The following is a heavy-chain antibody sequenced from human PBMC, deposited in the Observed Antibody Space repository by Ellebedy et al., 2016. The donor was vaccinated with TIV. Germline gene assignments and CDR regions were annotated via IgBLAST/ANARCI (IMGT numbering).Heavy chain of an antibody. Sequence: MPSETLSLTCTVPGGSINSGDYYWSWIRQPPGKGLEWVGYIYYSGSAYYNSSPKGRVKISVARSKKQISLELNSVTAADTAVYFCARGLTGNAFDIWGQGTMVTVSS. J-gene: IGHJ3*02. D-gene: IGHD1-20*01. CDR2: IYYSGSA. CDR1: GGSINSGDYY. CDR3: ARGLTGNAFDI. V-gene: IGHV4-30-4*01.